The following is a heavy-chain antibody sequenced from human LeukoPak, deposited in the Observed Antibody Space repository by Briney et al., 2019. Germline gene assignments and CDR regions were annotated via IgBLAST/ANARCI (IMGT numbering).Heavy chain of an antibody. Sequence: GGSLRLSCTASGFTFKDYAMYWVRQASGKGLEWVSGISWNSGTTDYADSVKGRFNVSRDNAKDSLYLQRNSLRAEDTTVYYCARDGIAMTTGYYRYYYGMDVWGQGTTVTVSS. D-gene: IGHD4-11*01. CDR1: GFTFKDYA. CDR3: ARDGIAMTTGYYRYYYGMDV. J-gene: IGHJ6*02. CDR2: ISWNSGTT. V-gene: IGHV3-9*01.